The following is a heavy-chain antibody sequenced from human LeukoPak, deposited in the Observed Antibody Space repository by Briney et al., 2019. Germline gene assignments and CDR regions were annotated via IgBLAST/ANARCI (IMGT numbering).Heavy chain of an antibody. CDR3: ARVSIAARPIGALYYYYGMDV. CDR2: IIPIFGTA. Sequence: ASVKVSCKASGYTFTSYAISWVRQAPGQGLEWMGGIIPIFGTANYAQKFQGRVTITADESTSTAYMELSSLRSEDTAVYYCARVSIAARPIGALYYYYGMDVWGQGTTVTVSS. D-gene: IGHD6-6*01. CDR1: GYTFTSYA. J-gene: IGHJ6*02. V-gene: IGHV1-69*13.